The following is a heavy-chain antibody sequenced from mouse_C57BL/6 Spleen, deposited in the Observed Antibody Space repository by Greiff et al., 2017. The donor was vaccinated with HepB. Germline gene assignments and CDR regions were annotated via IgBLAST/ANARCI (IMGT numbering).Heavy chain of an antibody. V-gene: IGHV5-6*01. CDR1: GFTFSSYG. J-gene: IGHJ1*03. CDR3: ARQRGTVVASSYWYFGV. Sequence: EVKVVESGGDLVKPGGSLKLSCAASGFTFSSYGMSWVRQTPDKRLEWVATISSGGSYTYYPDSVKGRFTISRDNAKNTLYLQMSSLKSDDTSMYYCARQRGTVVASSYWYFGVWGTGTTVTVSS. D-gene: IGHD1-1*01. CDR2: ISSGGSYT.